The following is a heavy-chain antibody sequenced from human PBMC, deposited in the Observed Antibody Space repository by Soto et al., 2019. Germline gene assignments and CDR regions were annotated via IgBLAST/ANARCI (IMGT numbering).Heavy chain of an antibody. J-gene: IGHJ4*02. V-gene: IGHV1-2*02. CDR1: GYTFTDYH. CDR2: VTPRSGEV. Sequence: QVHLVQSGAEVKRPGDSVKVSCQASGYTFTDYHIHWVRQAPGQGLEWMGRVTPRSGEVYYSPKFQGRVTLSRETSISTAYMEMPTLKFDDTAVFYCARVPILAPTGDFDSWGQGTLATVSS. D-gene: IGHD1-26*01. CDR3: ARVPILAPTGDFDS.